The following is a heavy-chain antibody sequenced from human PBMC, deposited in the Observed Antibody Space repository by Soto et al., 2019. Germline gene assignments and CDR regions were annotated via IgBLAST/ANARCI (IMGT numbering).Heavy chain of an antibody. CDR1: PGSLNTFY. CDR3: AREGSYSAYNFAHGIQLWSFDF. V-gene: IGHV4-4*07. Sequence: PSVTLSLTCTVSPGSLNTFYWSWVRQPAGKRLEWIGRIFSSGSTSFNPSLESRVAMSVDTSKNHFSLNLSSVTAADMAVYYCAREGSYSAYNFAHGIQLWSFDFWGQGALVTVSS. D-gene: IGHD5-12*01. CDR2: IFSSGST. J-gene: IGHJ4*02.